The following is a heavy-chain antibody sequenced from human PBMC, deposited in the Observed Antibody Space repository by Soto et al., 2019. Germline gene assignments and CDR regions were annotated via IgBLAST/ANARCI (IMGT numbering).Heavy chain of an antibody. CDR3: ATSQKGYNWNYFDH. CDR2: VFYTGFT. Sequence: SETLSLTCIVSGGSISGSTYYWGWIRQPPGKGLEWIGSVFYTGFTSYNPSLESRVSVSVDTSKNQFSLKVSGVSAADTAVYYCATSQKGYNWNYFDHWGQGALVTVSS. V-gene: IGHV4-39*01. J-gene: IGHJ4*02. D-gene: IGHD1-20*01. CDR1: GGSISGSTYY.